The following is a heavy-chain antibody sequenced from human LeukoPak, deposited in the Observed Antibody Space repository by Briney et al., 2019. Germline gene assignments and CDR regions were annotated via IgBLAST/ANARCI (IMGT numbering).Heavy chain of an antibody. CDR3: AKAQGYLDY. CDR2: INPGGGST. V-gene: IGHV3-74*01. Sequence: TGGSLRLSCAASGFTFSNYWMHWVRQVPGKGLVWASRINPGGGSTTYADSVKGRFTISGDNAKNTLYLQMNSLRAEDTAVYYCAKAQGYLDYWGQGTLATVSS. CDR1: GFTFSNYW. J-gene: IGHJ4*02.